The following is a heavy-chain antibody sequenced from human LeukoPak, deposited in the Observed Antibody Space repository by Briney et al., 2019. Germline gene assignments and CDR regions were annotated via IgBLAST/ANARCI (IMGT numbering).Heavy chain of an antibody. Sequence: PGGSLRLSCAASGFTFSSYSMNWVRQAPGKGLEWVSYISSSSSTIYYADSVKGRFTISRDNAKNTLYLQMNSLRAEDTAVYYCARQTDNRDGYNFGAFDYWGQGTLVTVSS. V-gene: IGHV3-48*01. CDR1: GFTFSSYS. CDR2: ISSSSSTI. CDR3: ARQTDNRDGYNFGAFDY. D-gene: IGHD5-24*01. J-gene: IGHJ4*02.